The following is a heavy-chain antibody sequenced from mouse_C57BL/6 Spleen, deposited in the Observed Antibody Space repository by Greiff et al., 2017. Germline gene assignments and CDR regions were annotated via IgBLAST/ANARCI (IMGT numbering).Heavy chain of an antibody. J-gene: IGHJ1*03. CDR2: IDPSDSET. CDR1: GYTFTSYW. D-gene: IGHD1-1*01. Sequence: VQLQQPGAELVRPGSSVKLSCKASGYTFTSYWMHWVKQRPIQGLEWIGNIDPSDSETHYNQKFKDKATLTVDKSSSTAYMQLSSLTSEDSAVYYCARGYGSSFSYWYFDVWGTGTTVTVSS. V-gene: IGHV1-52*01. CDR3: ARGYGSSFSYWYFDV.